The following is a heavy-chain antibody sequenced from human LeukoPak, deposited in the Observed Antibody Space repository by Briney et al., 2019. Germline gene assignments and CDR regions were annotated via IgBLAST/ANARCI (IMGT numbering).Heavy chain of an antibody. D-gene: IGHD2-15*01. CDR2: VNSDGSRT. CDR3: ARREGYYSGGTCYFDN. V-gene: IGHV3-74*01. CDR1: GFTFPTYW. J-gene: IGHJ4*02. Sequence: PGGSLRLSCATSGFTFPTYWMHWVRQAPGKGLVWVSRVNSDGSRTDYADSVKGRFTVSRDNAKNTLYLQMNSLRAEDTAVYYCARREGYYSGGTCYFDNWGQGTLVTVSS.